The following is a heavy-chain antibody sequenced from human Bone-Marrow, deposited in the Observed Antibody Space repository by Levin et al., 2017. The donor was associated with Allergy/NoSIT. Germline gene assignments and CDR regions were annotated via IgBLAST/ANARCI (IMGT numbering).Heavy chain of an antibody. J-gene: IGHJ4*02. V-gene: IGHV2-5*02. CDR2: IYWDDDK. Sequence: SGPTLVKPTQTLTLTCTFSGFSLSTSSVGVGWIRQPPGKALEWLALIYWDDDKRYSPSLKSRLTITKDTSNNQVVLTVTNMDPAATGTYYCAHKGLSSYYYQSNGPAYYFDYWGQGALVTVSS. CDR1: GFSLSTSSVG. CDR3: AHKGLSSYYYQSNGPAYYFDY. D-gene: IGHD3-22*01.